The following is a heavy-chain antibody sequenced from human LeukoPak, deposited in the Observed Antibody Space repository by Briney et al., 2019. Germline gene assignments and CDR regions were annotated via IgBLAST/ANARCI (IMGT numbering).Heavy chain of an antibody. J-gene: IGHJ4*02. Sequence: PGGSLRLSCAASGFTFSSYDMHWVRQAPGKGLEWVSAIGTAGDTYYPGSVKGRFTISRENAKNSLYLQMNSLRAGDTAVYYCARGISGSYYNGHPYYFDYWGQGTLVTVSS. CDR3: ARGISGSYYNGHPYYFDY. V-gene: IGHV3-13*01. CDR1: GFTFSSYD. D-gene: IGHD3-10*01. CDR2: IGTAGDT.